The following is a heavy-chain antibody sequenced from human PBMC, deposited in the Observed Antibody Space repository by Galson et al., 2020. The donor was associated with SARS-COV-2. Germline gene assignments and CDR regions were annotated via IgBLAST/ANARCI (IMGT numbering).Heavy chain of an antibody. V-gene: IGHV3-30*18. CDR3: AKDHGVHYLDY. CDR1: GFTFSTYG. J-gene: IGHJ4*02. CDR2: ISYDGSNK. D-gene: IGHD4-17*01. Sequence: TGGSLSLSCAASGFTFSTYGMHWVRQAPGKGLEWVAIISYDGSNKFYADSVKGRFTISRDNSKNTLYLQMNSLRAEDTAVYYCAKDHGVHYLDYWGQGTLVTVSS.